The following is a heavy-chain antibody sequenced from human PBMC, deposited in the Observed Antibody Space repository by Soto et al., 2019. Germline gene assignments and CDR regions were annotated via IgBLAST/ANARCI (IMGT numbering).Heavy chain of an antibody. CDR3: ARDVVVAADYYYYGMDV. V-gene: IGHV1-18*01. CDR1: GYTFTSYG. D-gene: IGHD2-15*01. Sequence: QVQLVQSGAEVKKPGASVKVSCKASGYTFTSYGISWVRQAPGQGLEWMGWLSAYNGNTNYAQKLQGRVTMTTDKSTSTAYTELRSLRSDDTAVYYCARDVVVAADYYYYGMDVWGQGTTVTVSS. J-gene: IGHJ6*02. CDR2: LSAYNGNT.